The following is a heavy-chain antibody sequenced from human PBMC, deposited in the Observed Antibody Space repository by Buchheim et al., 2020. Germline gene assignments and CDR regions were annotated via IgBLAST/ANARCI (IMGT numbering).Heavy chain of an antibody. J-gene: IGHJ6*02. V-gene: IGHV3-48*01. CDR1: GLTFSDYS. D-gene: IGHD5-18*01. CDR3: ATMVNYNYGMDV. CDR2: ISSGSSTI. Sequence: EVQLVESGGGLVQPGGSLRLSCAASGLTFSDYSMNWVRQAPGKGREWRSYISSGSSTIYYADSVKGRWTISRDNAKRSLTLSVNSLRAEDTAMYYCATMVNYNYGMDVWGQGTT.